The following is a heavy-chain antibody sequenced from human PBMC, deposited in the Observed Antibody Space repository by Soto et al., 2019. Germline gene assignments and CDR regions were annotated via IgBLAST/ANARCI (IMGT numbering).Heavy chain of an antibody. V-gene: IGHV3-7*01. CDR1: GFTFSSYW. J-gene: IGHJ4*02. D-gene: IGHD2-2*01. Sequence: GGSLRLSCAASGFTFSSYWMSWVRQAPGKGLEWVANIKQDGSEKYYVDSVKGRFTISRDNAKNSLYLQMNSLRAEVTAVYYCARWVARPQLLGYALFRTFDYWGQGTLVTVSS. CDR2: IKQDGSEK. CDR3: ARWVARPQLLGYALFRTFDY.